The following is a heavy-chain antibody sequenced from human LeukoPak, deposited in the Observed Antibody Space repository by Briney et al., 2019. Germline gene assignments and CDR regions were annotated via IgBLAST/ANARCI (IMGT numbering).Heavy chain of an antibody. Sequence: ASVKVSCKASGYTFTSYYMHWVRQAPGQGLEWMGIINPSGGNTRYAQKFQGRVTMTRDTSTSTVYMEVSSLRSEDTAVYYCARLDSSATKDWYSDLWGRGTLVTVSS. V-gene: IGHV1-46*01. J-gene: IGHJ2*01. CDR1: GYTFTSYY. CDR2: INPSGGNT. D-gene: IGHD3-22*01. CDR3: ARLDSSATKDWYSDL.